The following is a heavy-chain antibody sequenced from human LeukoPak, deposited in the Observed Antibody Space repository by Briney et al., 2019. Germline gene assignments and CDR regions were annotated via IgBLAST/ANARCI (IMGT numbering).Heavy chain of an antibody. V-gene: IGHV3-23*01. Sequence: GGSLRLSCAASGFTFSNYAMNWVRQAPGKGLEWVSSISGSGSSTYYADSVKGRFTISRDNSKNTLFLQTNSLRAEDTAVYHCAKDALSGWYGYSDYWGQGTLVTVSS. CDR1: GFTFSNYA. CDR2: ISGSGSST. J-gene: IGHJ4*02. CDR3: AKDALSGWYGYSDY. D-gene: IGHD6-19*01.